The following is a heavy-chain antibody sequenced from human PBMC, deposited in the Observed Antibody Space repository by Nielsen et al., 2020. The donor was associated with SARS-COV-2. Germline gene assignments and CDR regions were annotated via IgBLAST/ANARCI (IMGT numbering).Heavy chain of an antibody. Sequence: ASVKVSCKASGYTFTSYDINWVRQATGQGLEWMGWMNPNSGNTGYAQRFQGRVTMTRNTSISTAYMELSSLRSEDTAVYYCARGLTYGSMPDYWGQGTLVTVSS. D-gene: IGHD2/OR15-2a*01. J-gene: IGHJ4*02. CDR1: GYTFTSYD. V-gene: IGHV1-8*01. CDR3: ARGLTYGSMPDY. CDR2: MNPNSGNT.